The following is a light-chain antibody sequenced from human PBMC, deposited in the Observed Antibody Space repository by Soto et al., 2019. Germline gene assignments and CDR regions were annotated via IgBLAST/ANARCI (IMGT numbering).Light chain of an antibody. CDR3: SSLTRSDTWV. CDR2: EVS. CDR1: SSDVGSYNR. V-gene: IGLV2-14*02. Sequence: QSALTQPASVSGSPGQSITISCTGGSSDVGSYNRVSWYRQYPGKAPQLMIYEVSNRPSGVSNRFSGSKSGNTASLTISGLQAEDEADYFCSSLTRSDTWVIGGGTQLTVL. J-gene: IGLJ7*01.